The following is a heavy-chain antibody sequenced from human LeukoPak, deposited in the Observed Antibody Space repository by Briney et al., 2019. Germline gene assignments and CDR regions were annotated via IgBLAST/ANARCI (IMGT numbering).Heavy chain of an antibody. Sequence: LAGGSLRLSCAASGFTFSSSAMSWVRQAPGKGLEWVSAISNNGGYTYYADSVQGRFTISRDNSKSTLCLQVNSLRAEDTAVYYCAKNNGWFHLAQWGQGTLVTVSS. CDR2: ISNNGGYT. V-gene: IGHV3-23*01. CDR1: GFTFSSSA. D-gene: IGHD6-19*01. CDR3: AKNNGWFHLAQ. J-gene: IGHJ4*02.